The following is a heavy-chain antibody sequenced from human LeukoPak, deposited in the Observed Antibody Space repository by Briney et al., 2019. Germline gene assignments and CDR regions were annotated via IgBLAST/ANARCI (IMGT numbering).Heavy chain of an antibody. CDR3: ARDRGDTGYDY. J-gene: IGHJ4*02. D-gene: IGHD3-9*01. Sequence: SETLSLTCTVFGGSFSSYYWIWIRQPPGKGLEWIGLIYSSGSIKYNPSLKSRLTISLDTSKNQFSLKLTSVTAADTAVYYCARDRGDTGYDYWGQGTLVTVSS. CDR1: GGSFSSYY. CDR2: IYSSGSI. V-gene: IGHV4-4*08.